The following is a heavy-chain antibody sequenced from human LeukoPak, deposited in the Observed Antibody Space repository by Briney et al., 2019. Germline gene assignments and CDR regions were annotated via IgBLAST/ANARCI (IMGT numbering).Heavy chain of an antibody. CDR1: GFTFSSYQ. V-gene: IGHV3-48*03. Sequence: GGSLRLSCAASGFTFSSYQMNWVRQAPGKGLQWVSYISSSGSNIYYADSVKGRFTISRDNAKNSLYLQMSSLRAEDTAVYYCTRITTAMDVDYWGQGTLVTVSS. D-gene: IGHD5-18*01. CDR3: TRITTAMDVDY. J-gene: IGHJ4*02. CDR2: ISSSGSNI.